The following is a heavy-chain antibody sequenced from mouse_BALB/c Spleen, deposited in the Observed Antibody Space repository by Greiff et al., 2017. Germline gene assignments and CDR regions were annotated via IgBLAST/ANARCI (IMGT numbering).Heavy chain of an antibody. CDR2: ISYSGST. V-gene: IGHV3-2*02. CDR3: ARSPRWLLRGYYAMDY. CDR1: GYSITSDYA. Sequence: EVQLVESGPGLVKPSQSLSLTCTVTGYSITSDYAWNWIRQFPGNKLEWMGYISYSGSTSYNPSLKSRISITRDTSKNQFFLQLNSVTTEDTATYYCARSPRWLLRGYYAMDYWGQGTSVTVSS. D-gene: IGHD2-3*01. J-gene: IGHJ4*01.